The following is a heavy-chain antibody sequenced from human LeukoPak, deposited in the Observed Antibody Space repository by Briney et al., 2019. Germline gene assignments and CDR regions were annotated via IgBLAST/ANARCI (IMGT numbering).Heavy chain of an antibody. D-gene: IGHD4-17*01. CDR3: ARTTVTTPSFDYYYGMDV. CDR2: ISAYNGNT. CDR1: GYTFTSYG. Sequence: ASVKVSRKASGYTFTSYGISWVRQAPGQGLEWMGWISAYNGNTNYAQKLQGRVTMTTDTSTSTAYMELRSLRSDDTAVYYCARTTVTTPSFDYYYGMDVWGQGTTVTVSS. J-gene: IGHJ6*02. V-gene: IGHV1-18*01.